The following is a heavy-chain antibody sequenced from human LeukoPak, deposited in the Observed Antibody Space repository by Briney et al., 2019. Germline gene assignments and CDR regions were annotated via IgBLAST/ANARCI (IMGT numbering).Heavy chain of an antibody. CDR1: GGSISSSSYY. V-gene: IGHV4-39*07. CDR3: ARDAIVTVRGVIVY. J-gene: IGHJ4*02. D-gene: IGHD3-10*01. Sequence: SETLSLSCTVSGGSISSSSYYWGWIRQPPGKGLEWIGSIYYSGSTYYNPSLKSRVTISIDTSKNQFSLRLSSVTAADTAVYYCARDAIVTVRGVIVYWGQGTLVTVSS. CDR2: IYYSGST.